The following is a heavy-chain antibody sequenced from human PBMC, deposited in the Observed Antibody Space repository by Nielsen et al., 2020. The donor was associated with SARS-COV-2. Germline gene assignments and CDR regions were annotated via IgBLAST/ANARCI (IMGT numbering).Heavy chain of an antibody. J-gene: IGHJ4*02. CDR3: ARDRPTDYYDSSGYYFDY. D-gene: IGHD3-22*01. Sequence: WVRQAPGQGLEWMGGNIPIFGTANYAQKFQGRVTITADKSTSTAYMELSSLRSEDTAVYYCARDRPTDYYDSSGYYFDYWGQGTLVTVSS. CDR2: NIPIFGTA. V-gene: IGHV1-69*06.